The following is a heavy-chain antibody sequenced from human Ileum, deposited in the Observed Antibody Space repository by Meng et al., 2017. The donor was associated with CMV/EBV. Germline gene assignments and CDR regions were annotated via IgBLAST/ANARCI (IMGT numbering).Heavy chain of an antibody. V-gene: IGHV1-46*01. CDR2: INPSGGST. Sequence: SAYTFTSYYLHWVRQAPGQGLEWMGIINPSGGSTSYAQKFQGRVTMTRDTSPSTVYMELSSLRSEDTAVYSCARDTCSSTSCYREDDYWGQGTLVTVSS. J-gene: IGHJ4*02. CDR3: ARDTCSSTSCYREDDY. CDR1: AYTFTSYY. D-gene: IGHD2-2*01.